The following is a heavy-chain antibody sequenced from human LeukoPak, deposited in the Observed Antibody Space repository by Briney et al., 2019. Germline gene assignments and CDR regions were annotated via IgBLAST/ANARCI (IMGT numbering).Heavy chain of an antibody. CDR1: GFSFSGYS. V-gene: IGHV3-48*04. Sequence: GGSLRLSCAASGFSFSGYSMNWVRQAPGKGLDWVSYISSESRTIFYADSVKGRFTISRDNAKNLLYLEMNSLRAEDTAVYYCARTFDYWGQGTLVTVSS. CDR2: ISSESRTI. CDR3: ARTFDY. J-gene: IGHJ4*02.